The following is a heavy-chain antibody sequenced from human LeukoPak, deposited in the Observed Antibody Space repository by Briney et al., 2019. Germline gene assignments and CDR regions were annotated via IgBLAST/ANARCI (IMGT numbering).Heavy chain of an antibody. J-gene: IGHJ4*02. CDR2: ISYSGNT. CDR3: ARDYGGKFDY. CDR1: RGXISSFY. Sequence: SETLSLTCTVSRGXISSFYCSWIRQPPGKGLEWIGYISYSGNTKYNPSLKSRVTISVDTSKNQFSLKLSSVTAADTAVYYCARDYGGKFDYWGQGTLVTVSS. V-gene: IGHV4-59*01. D-gene: IGHD4-23*01.